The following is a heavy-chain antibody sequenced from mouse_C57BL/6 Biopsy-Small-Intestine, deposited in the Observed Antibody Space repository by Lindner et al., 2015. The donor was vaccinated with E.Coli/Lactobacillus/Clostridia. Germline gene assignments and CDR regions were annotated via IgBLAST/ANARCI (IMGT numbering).Heavy chain of an antibody. Sequence: VQLQESGPELVKPGASVKMSCKASGYIFPNYVMYWVKQKPGQGLEWIGYVNPYSDGSKYSEKFKGKATLTSDKSSSTAYMELSSLTSEDSAVYYCARAWTGGYWGQGTTLTVSS. CDR2: VNPYSDGS. CDR3: ARAWTGGY. V-gene: IGHV1-14*01. J-gene: IGHJ2*01. CDR1: GYIFPNYV.